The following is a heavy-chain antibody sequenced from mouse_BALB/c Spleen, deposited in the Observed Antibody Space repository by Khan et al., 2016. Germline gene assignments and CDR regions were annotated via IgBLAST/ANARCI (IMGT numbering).Heavy chain of an antibody. CDR3: AREGYYGYYRAWFAY. D-gene: IGHD2-3*01. CDR2: INTYTGEP. Sequence: QIQLVQSGPELKKPGETVKISCKASGYTFTNYGMNWVKQAPGKGLKWMGWINTYTGEPTYADDFKGRFAFSLETSASTAYLQINNLKNEDTATYFCAREGYYGYYRAWFAYWGQRYLVAVSA. V-gene: IGHV9-3-1*01. J-gene: IGHJ3*01. CDR1: GYTFTNYG.